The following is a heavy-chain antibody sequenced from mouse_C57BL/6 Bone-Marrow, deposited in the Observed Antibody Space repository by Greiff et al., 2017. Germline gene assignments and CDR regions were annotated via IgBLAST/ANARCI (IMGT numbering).Heavy chain of an antibody. V-gene: IGHV1-69*01. CDR2: IDPSDSYT. D-gene: IGHD1-2*01. CDR1: GYTFTSYW. Sequence: QVQLQQSGAELVKPGASVKLSCKASGYTFTSYWMHWVKQRPGQGLEWIGEIDPSDSYTNYNQKFKGKSTLTVDKSSSTAYMQLSSLTSEDSAVYYCARDYYGRMDYWGQGTSVTVSS. J-gene: IGHJ4*01. CDR3: ARDYYGRMDY.